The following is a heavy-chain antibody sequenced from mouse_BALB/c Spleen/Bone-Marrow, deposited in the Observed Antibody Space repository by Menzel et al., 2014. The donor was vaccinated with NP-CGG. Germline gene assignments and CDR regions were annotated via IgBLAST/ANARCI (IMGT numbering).Heavy chain of an antibody. J-gene: IGHJ3*01. V-gene: IGHV1-18*01. CDR1: GYSFAGCT. Sequence: VQLQQPGPELVKPGASMKISCKASGYSFAGCTMNWVKQSHGKNLEWIGLINPYNGGSSYNQKFKGKATLTVDKSSSTAYMELLSLTSEDSAVYYCAREGYGSSYGFAYWGQGTLVTVSA. D-gene: IGHD1-1*01. CDR3: AREGYGSSYGFAY. CDR2: INPYNGGS.